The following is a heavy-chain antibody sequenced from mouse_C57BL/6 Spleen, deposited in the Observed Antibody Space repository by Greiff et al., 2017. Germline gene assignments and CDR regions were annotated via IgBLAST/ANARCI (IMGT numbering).Heavy chain of an antibody. Sequence: VQLKESGAELVKPGASVKLSCKASGYTFTEYTIHWVKQRSGQGLEWIGWFYPGSGSIKYNEKFKDKATLTADKSSSTVYMELSRLTSEDSAVYFCARHEGGSSGSGYAMDYWGQGTSVTVSS. J-gene: IGHJ4*01. D-gene: IGHD3-2*02. CDR1: GYTFTEYT. CDR2: FYPGSGSI. CDR3: ARHEGGSSGSGYAMDY. V-gene: IGHV1-62-2*01.